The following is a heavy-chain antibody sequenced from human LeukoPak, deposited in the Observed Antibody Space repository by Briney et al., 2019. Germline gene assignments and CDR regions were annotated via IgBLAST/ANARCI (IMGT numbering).Heavy chain of an antibody. CDR3: AKGGKWDITPFDY. CDR2: ISGGGGST. D-gene: IGHD1-26*01. V-gene: IGHV3-23*01. J-gene: IGHJ4*02. Sequence: ISGGGGSTYYADSVKGRFTISRDNSKNTLYLQVNSLRAEDTAVYYCAKGGKWDITPFDYWGQGTLVTVSS.